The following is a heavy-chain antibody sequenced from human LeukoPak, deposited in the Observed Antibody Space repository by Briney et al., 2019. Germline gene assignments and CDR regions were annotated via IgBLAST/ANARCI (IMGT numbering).Heavy chain of an antibody. CDR2: IYYSGST. V-gene: IGHV4-39*01. J-gene: IGHJ3*02. D-gene: IGHD3-3*01. Sequence: SETLSLTCTVSGGSISSSSYYWGWIRPPPGKGLEWIGSIYYSGSTYYNPSLKSRVTISVGTSKNQFSLKLSSVTAADTAVYYCARQKYDFWSGIRDAFDIWGQGTMVTVSS. CDR1: GGSISSSSYY. CDR3: ARQKYDFWSGIRDAFDI.